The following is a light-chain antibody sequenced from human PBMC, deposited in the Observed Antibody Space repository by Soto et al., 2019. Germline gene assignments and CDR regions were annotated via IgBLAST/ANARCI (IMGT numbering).Light chain of an antibody. CDR3: QQYDNLLT. CDR2: DLS. J-gene: IGKJ4*02. Sequence: DIHMTQSPSTLSASIGNRVTITCRASQSIGSWLACYQKKPQEAPNLLIYDLSNLETGVPSRFSGSGCGTYFTFTISSLQPEDIATYYCQQYDNLLTFGGGTKVDIK. CDR1: QSIGSW. V-gene: IGKV1-33*01.